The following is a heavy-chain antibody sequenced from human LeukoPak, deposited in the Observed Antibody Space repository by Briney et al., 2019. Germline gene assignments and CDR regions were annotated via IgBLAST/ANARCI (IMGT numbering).Heavy chain of an antibody. CDR1: GFTFSSYG. D-gene: IGHD6-13*01. V-gene: IGHV3-30*18. CDR2: ISYDGSNK. CDR3: AKDKGSWNLDY. Sequence: GGSLRLSCAASGFTFSSYGMYWVRQAPGKGLEWVAVISYDGSNKYYADSVKGRFTISRDNSKNTLYLQMNSLRAEDTAVYYCAKDKGSWNLDYWGQGTLVTVSS. J-gene: IGHJ4*02.